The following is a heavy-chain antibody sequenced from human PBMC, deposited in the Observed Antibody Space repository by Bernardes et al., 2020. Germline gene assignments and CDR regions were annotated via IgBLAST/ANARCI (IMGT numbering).Heavy chain of an antibody. CDR2: IYSGGTT. D-gene: IGHD3-22*01. V-gene: IGHV3-53*01. CDR1: GLIVSGTY. CDR3: AGSSGYFDQ. Sequence: GGSLRLSCAASGLIVSGTYMSWVRQPPGKGLEWVAVIYSGGTTSYADSVKGRFSISRDNSNNTMYLEMSRLSADDTGVYYCAGSSGYFDQWGQGTLVTVSS. J-gene: IGHJ4*02.